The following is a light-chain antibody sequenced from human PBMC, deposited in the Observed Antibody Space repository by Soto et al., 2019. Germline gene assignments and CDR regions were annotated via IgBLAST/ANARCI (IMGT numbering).Light chain of an antibody. CDR3: QQYNNWPIT. Sequence: EIVLTQSPGTLSLSPGERATLSCRASQSVSNNYLAWYQQKPGQAPRLLIYGASNRATGIPDRFSGSGTGTKFTLSISSLQPEDFAVYSCQQYNNWPITFGQGTRLEIK. CDR1: QSVSNNY. V-gene: IGKV3-20*01. J-gene: IGKJ5*01. CDR2: GAS.